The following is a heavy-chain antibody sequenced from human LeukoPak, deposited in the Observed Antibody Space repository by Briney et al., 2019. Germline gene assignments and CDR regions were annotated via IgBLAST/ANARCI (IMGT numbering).Heavy chain of an antibody. D-gene: IGHD4-11*01. J-gene: IGHJ4*02. CDR3: TTSDINYRPFDN. CDR1: GFTFSSYW. CDR2: IKTDGSNT. Sequence: GGSLRLSCAASGFTFSSYWMHWVRQAPGKGLVWVSRIKTDGSNTNYADSVKGRFTISRDNAKNSLFLQVSSLRAEDTAVYYCTTSDINYRPFDNWGQGTLVTVSS. V-gene: IGHV3-74*01.